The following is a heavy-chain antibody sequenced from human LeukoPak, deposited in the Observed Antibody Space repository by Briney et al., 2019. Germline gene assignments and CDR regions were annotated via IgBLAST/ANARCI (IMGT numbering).Heavy chain of an antibody. J-gene: IGHJ4*02. CDR2: IIPVFGTS. CDR3: ARVVGARGDYDFVDY. CDR1: GGTFSSYA. V-gene: IGHV1-69*05. Sequence: SVKVSCKASGGTFSSYAISWVRQAPGQGLEWMGGIIPVFGTSNYAQKLQGRVTMTTDTSTSTAYMELRSLRSDDTAVYYCARVVGARGDYDFVDYWGQGTLVTVSS. D-gene: IGHD5-12*01.